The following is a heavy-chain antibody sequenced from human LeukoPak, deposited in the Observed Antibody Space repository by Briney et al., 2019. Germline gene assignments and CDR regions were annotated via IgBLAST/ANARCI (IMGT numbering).Heavy chain of an antibody. V-gene: IGHV4-59*01. D-gene: IGHD5-18*01. CDR3: ARVVYSYGSYYFDY. Sequence: SETLSLTCTVSGGSISSYYWSWIRQPPGKGLEWIGYIYYSGSTNYNPSLKSRVTISVDTSKNQFSLKLSSVTAADTAVYYRARVVYSYGSYYFDYWGQGTLVTVSS. J-gene: IGHJ4*02. CDR1: GGSISSYY. CDR2: IYYSGST.